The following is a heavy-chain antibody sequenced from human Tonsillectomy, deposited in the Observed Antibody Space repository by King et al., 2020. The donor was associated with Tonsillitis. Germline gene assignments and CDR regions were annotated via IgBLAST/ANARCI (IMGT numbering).Heavy chain of an antibody. Sequence: QLQESGPGLVKPSETLSLTCTVSGGSVSSGSYYWTWIRQPPGKGLEWIGYIYYSGSTNYNPSLKSRVTISVDTSKNQFSLKLSSVTAADTAVYFCAGDNTSPYGMDVWGQGTTVAVS. V-gene: IGHV4-61*01. J-gene: IGHJ6*02. CDR3: AGDNTSPYGMDV. CDR2: IYYSGST. CDR1: GGSVSSGSYY.